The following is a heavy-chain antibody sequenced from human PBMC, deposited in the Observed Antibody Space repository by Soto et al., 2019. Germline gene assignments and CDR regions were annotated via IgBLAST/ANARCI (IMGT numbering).Heavy chain of an antibody. D-gene: IGHD2-15*01. Sequence: QVQLVQSGAEVKKPGASVKVSCKASGYIFTAYSMHWVRQAHGQGLEWMGVVNPSGGSTNYAQKFQGRITMTRDTSTSTVYMDLSSLTSEDTAVYYCAREENCSDGICYSEYFQRWGQGTLVTVSS. CDR1: GYIFTAYS. CDR3: AREENCSDGICYSEYFQR. V-gene: IGHV1-46*01. J-gene: IGHJ1*01. CDR2: VNPSGGST.